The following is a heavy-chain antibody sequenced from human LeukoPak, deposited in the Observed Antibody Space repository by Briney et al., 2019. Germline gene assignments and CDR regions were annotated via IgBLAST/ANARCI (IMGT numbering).Heavy chain of an antibody. CDR2: ISYDGSNK. Sequence: TGGSLRLSCAASGFTFSSYGMHWVRQAPGKGLEWVAVISYDGSNKYYADSVKGRFTISRDSSKNTLYLQMNSLRAEDTAVYYCAKDALSAKWVTLQKSYGMDVWGQGTTVTVSS. V-gene: IGHV3-30*18. D-gene: IGHD4-11*01. J-gene: IGHJ6*02. CDR3: AKDALSAKWVTLQKSYGMDV. CDR1: GFTFSSYG.